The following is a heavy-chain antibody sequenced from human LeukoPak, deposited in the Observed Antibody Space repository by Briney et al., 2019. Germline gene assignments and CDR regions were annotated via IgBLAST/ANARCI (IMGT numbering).Heavy chain of an antibody. CDR2: IYPRDSDT. J-gene: IGHJ1*01. Sequence: GESLKISCKGSGYSFTSYWIGWVRQMPGKGLEWMGIIYPRDSDTRYSPSFQGQVTISADKSISTAYLQWSSLKASDTAMYYCARDSSGYYWSEYFKHWGQGTLVTVSS. V-gene: IGHV5-51*01. CDR1: GYSFTSYW. CDR3: ARDSSGYYWSEYFKH. D-gene: IGHD3-22*01.